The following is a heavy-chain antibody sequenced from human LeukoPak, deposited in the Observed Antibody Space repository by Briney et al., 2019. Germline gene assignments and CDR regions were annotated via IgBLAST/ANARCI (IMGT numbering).Heavy chain of an antibody. J-gene: IGHJ5*02. D-gene: IGHD6-13*01. V-gene: IGHV3-23*01. CDR2: ISGSGGST. CDR3: ARRDSIAASFNWFDP. Sequence: TGGSLRLPCAASGFTFSSYAMSWVRQAPGKGLEWVSAISGSGGSTYYADSVKGRFTISRDNAKNSLYLQMNSLRAEDTAVYYCARRDSIAASFNWFDPWGQGTLVTVSS. CDR1: GFTFSSYA.